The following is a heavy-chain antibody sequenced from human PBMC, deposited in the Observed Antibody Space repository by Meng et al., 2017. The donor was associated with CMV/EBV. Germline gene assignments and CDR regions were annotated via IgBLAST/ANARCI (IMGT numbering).Heavy chain of an antibody. CDR1: GGSISSYD. D-gene: IGHD6-19*01. Sequence: QVRQQESGPGGVKSAETLSRNCPVAGGSISSYDWGWMRPPAGKGLEWIVRIYTSGSTNYNPSLKSRVTMSVETSKNQFSLKLSSVTAADTAVDYCARDSSGWYPHFDYWGQGTLVTVSS. CDR2: IYTSGST. V-gene: IGHV4-4*07. J-gene: IGHJ4*02. CDR3: ARDSSGWYPHFDY.